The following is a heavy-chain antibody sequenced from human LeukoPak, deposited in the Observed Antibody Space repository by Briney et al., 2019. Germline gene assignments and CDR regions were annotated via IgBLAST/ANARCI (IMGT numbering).Heavy chain of an antibody. CDR3: AGERGYSFGFDY. CDR2: ISSSSTI. V-gene: IGHV3-48*01. D-gene: IGHD5-18*01. Sequence: PGGSLRLSCAVSGFTFSSYSMNWVRQAPGKGLEWVSYISSSSTIYYADSVKGRFTISRDNAKNSLYLQMNSLRAEDTAVYYCAGERGYSFGFDYWGQGTLVTVSS. J-gene: IGHJ4*02. CDR1: GFTFSSYS.